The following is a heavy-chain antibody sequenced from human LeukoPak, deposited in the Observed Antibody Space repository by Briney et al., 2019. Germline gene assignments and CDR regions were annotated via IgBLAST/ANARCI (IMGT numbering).Heavy chain of an antibody. CDR1: GFTFSSYW. Sequence: GGSLRLSCAASGFTFSSYWMHWVRQAPGKGLVWVSRIISDGSDTSYADSVKGRFTISRDNAKNTLYLQMNSLRAEDTSVYYCARVPTVTGGFDYWGQGTLVTVSS. CDR3: ARVPTVTGGFDY. V-gene: IGHV3-74*01. J-gene: IGHJ4*02. CDR2: IISDGSDT. D-gene: IGHD4-11*01.